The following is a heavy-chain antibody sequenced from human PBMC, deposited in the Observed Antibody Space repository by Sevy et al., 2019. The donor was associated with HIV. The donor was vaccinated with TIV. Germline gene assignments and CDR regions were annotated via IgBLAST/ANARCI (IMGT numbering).Heavy chain of an antibody. Sequence: GGYLRLSCAASGFTFSNAWMSWVRQAPGKGLERVGRIKSNTDGGTTDYAAPVKGRLTSSRDDSKNTLYLQMNSLKTEDTAVYYCTTDVSRGYYYGYYYYGMDVWGQGTTVNVSS. CDR2: IKSNTDGGTT. CDR1: GFTFSNAW. D-gene: IGHD3-22*01. V-gene: IGHV3-15*01. J-gene: IGHJ6*02. CDR3: TTDVSRGYYYGYYYYGMDV.